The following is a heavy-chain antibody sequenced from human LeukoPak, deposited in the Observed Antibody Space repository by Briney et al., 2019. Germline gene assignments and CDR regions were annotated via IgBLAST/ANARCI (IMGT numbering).Heavy chain of an antibody. CDR1: GFTFSNYA. D-gene: IGHD3-16*01. Sequence: GGSLRLSCAASGFTFSNYAMSWVRQAPRKRPEWLSTFSASGANTYYADSVRGRFTISRDNSKDTLYLQMDGLRAEDTAFYCCARSPLSTLKSFDSWGQGTLVSVSS. CDR2: FSASGANT. J-gene: IGHJ4*02. V-gene: IGHV3-23*01. CDR3: ARSPLSTLKSFDS.